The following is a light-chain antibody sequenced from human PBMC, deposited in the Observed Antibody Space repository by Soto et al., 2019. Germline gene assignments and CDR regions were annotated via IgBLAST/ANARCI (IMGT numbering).Light chain of an antibody. Sequence: DIQMTQSPSSVSAFVGESVTITCHASQRISAFLNWYHQKPGKAPKLLIYSASYLQSGVPSNFSGSGSRTDFTLSIVTLQPEDSGTYFCQQSYRLPLTFGGGTKVEI. CDR1: QRISAF. CDR2: SAS. J-gene: IGKJ4*01. V-gene: IGKV1-39*01. CDR3: QQSYRLPLT.